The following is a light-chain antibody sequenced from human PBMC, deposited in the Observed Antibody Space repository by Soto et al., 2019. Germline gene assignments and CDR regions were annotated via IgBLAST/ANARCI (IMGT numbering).Light chain of an antibody. J-gene: IGLJ2*01. CDR3: GTWDSSLSAV. CDR1: SSNIGSNF. V-gene: IGLV1-51*01. CDR2: EDD. Sequence: QSVLTQPPSVSAAPGQKVTIYCSGSSSNIGSNFVSWYQQLPGTAPKLLIYEDDKRPSGIPDRFSGYKSGTSATLGITGLQTGHEADYYCGTWDSSLSAVFGGGTKVTVL.